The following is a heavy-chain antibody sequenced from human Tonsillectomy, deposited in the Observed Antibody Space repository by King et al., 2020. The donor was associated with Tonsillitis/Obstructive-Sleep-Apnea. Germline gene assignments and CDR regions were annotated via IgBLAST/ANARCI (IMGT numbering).Heavy chain of an antibody. V-gene: IGHV3-30*04. CDR1: GFTFSTYA. CDR3: ARDNYYFSIGYFDF. Sequence: VQLVESGGGVVQPGRSLRLSCAASGFTFSTYAMHWVRQAPGKGLEWVAGISYDGSNKYYADSVKGRFTISRDNSKNTLFLQMNRLRAEDTAVYYCARDNYYFSIGYFDFWGQGTLVTVSS. D-gene: IGHD3-22*01. CDR2: ISYDGSNK. J-gene: IGHJ4*02.